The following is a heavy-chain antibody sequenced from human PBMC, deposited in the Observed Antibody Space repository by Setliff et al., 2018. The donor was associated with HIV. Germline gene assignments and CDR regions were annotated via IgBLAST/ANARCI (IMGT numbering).Heavy chain of an antibody. CDR2: IHTTGST. Sequence: SETLSLTCSVSGDSISSGSYYWSWIRLPAGKGLEWIGQIHTTGSTKYNPSLKSRVTISMDTSKNQFSLNLTSVTATDTAVYYCAKRTFGSGRLDPWGQGTLVTVSS. J-gene: IGHJ5*02. V-gene: IGHV4-61*09. D-gene: IGHD3-16*01. CDR1: GDSISSGSYY. CDR3: AKRTFGSGRLDP.